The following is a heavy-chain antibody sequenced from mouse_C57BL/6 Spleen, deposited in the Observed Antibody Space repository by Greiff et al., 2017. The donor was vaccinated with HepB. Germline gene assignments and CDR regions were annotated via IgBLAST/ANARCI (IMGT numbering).Heavy chain of an antibody. V-gene: IGHV1-54*01. D-gene: IGHD1-3*01. J-gene: IGHJ3*01. CDR2: INPGSGGT. CDR3: ASKGVFAY. Sequence: QVQLQQSGAELVRPGTSVKVSCKASGYAFTNYLIEWVKQRPGKGLEWIGVINPGSGGTNYNEKFKGKATLTADKSSSTAYMQLSSLTSEDSAVYFCASKGVFAYWGQGTLVTVSA. CDR1: GYAFTNYL.